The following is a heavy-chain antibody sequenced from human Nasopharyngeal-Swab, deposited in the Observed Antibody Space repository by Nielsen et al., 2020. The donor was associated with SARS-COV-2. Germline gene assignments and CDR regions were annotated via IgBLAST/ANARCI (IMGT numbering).Heavy chain of an antibody. Sequence: GGSLRLSCAASGFTFSDYYMSWIRQAPGKGLEWVSYISGSGSTIYYADSVKGRFTISRDNAKNSLYLQMNSLRAEDTAVYYCARTYYYDSSGYYYAWFDPWGQGTLVTVSS. V-gene: IGHV3-11*01. D-gene: IGHD3-22*01. J-gene: IGHJ5*02. CDR1: GFTFSDYY. CDR2: ISGSGSTI. CDR3: ARTYYYDSSGYYYAWFDP.